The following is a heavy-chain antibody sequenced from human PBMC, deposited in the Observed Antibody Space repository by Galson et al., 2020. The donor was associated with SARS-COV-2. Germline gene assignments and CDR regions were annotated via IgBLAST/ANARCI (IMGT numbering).Heavy chain of an antibody. CDR1: GYSISSGYY. J-gene: IGHJ4*02. CDR2: IYHSGST. V-gene: IGHV4-38-2*02. Sequence: SETLSLTCTVSGYSISSGYYWGWIRQPPGKGLEWIGSIYHSGSTYYNPSLKSRVTISVDTSKNQFSLKLSSVTAADTAVYYCARAPERRITIFGVVAEGYYFDYWGQGTLVTVSS. D-gene: IGHD3-3*01. CDR3: ARAPERRITIFGVVAEGYYFDY.